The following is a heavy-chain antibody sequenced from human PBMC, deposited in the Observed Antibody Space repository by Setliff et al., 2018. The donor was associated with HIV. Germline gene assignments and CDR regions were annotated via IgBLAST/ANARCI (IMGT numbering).Heavy chain of an antibody. CDR1: GGSISSGSYC. Sequence: PSETLSLTCTVSGGSISSGSYCWSWIRQPAGKGLEWIGHIYTSGSTNYNPSLKSRVTISVDTSKNQFSLKLSSVTAADTAVYYCARGVASYYYYMDVWGKGTTVTVSS. CDR3: ARGVASYYYYMDV. V-gene: IGHV4-61*09. D-gene: IGHD5-12*01. J-gene: IGHJ6*03. CDR2: IYTSGST.